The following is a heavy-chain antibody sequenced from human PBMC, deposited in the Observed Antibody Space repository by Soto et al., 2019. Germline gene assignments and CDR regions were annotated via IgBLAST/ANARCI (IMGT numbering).Heavy chain of an antibody. V-gene: IGHV3-23*01. CDR2: ISGNGGST. CDR3: AKGPRALLCFDY. Sequence: GGSLRLSCAASGFIFSNYAMSWVRQAPGKGLEWVSTISGNGGSTYYADSVKGRFTISRDNSKNTLFLQINSLRADDTPVYYCAKGPRALLCFDYWGKETMVTVAS. J-gene: IGHJ4*02. CDR1: GFIFSNYA.